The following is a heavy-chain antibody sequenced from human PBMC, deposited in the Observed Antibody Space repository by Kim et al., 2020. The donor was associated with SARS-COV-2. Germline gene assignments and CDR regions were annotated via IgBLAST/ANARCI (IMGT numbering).Heavy chain of an antibody. D-gene: IGHD2-15*01. CDR1: GYSFTSYW. Sequence: GESLKISCKGSGYSFTSYWIGWVRQMPGKGLEWMGIIYPGDSDTRYSLSFQGQVTISADKSISTAYLQWSSLKASDTAMYYCASGPYCSGGSCYSGDEAYFDYWGQGTLVTVSS. CDR3: ASGPYCSGGSCYSGDEAYFDY. V-gene: IGHV5-51*01. J-gene: IGHJ4*02. CDR2: IYPGDSDT.